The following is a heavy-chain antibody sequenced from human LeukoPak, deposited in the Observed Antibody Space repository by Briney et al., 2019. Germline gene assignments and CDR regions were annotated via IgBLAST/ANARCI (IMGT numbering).Heavy chain of an antibody. D-gene: IGHD2-15*01. CDR1: GFTFSSYA. V-gene: IGHV3-64D*09. Sequence: GGTLRLSCSASGFTFSSYAMHWVRQAPGKGLEYVSAISSNGGRTYYADSVKGRFTISRDNSKNTLFLQMGSLRAEDTAGYYCVPGHCSGGSFYERIDYWGQGTQVTVSS. CDR2: ISSNGGRT. J-gene: IGHJ4*02. CDR3: VPGHCSGGSFYERIDY.